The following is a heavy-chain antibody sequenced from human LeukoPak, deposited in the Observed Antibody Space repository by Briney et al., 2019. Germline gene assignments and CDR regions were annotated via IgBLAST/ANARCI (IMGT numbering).Heavy chain of an antibody. D-gene: IGHD3-10*01. CDR3: ARDWDGSGSYYNGQNWFDP. CDR2: IYYSGST. J-gene: IGHJ5*02. CDR1: GGSISSYY. V-gene: IGHV4-59*01. Sequence: PSETLSLTCTVSGGSISSYYWSWIRQPPGKGLERIGYIYYSGSTNYNPSLKSRVTISVDTSKNQFSLKLSSVTAADTAVYYCARDWDGSGSYYNGQNWFDPWGQGTLVTVSS.